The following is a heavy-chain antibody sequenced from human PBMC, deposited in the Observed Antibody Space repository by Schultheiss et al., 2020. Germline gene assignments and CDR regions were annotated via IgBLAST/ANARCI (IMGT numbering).Heavy chain of an antibody. CDR3: ARDGTTVTLVFQH. D-gene: IGHD4-17*01. Sequence: GESLKISCAASGFTFSSYAMHWVRQAPGKGLEYVSAISSNGGSTYYANSVKGRFTISRDNSKNTLYLQMGSLRDEDTAVYYCARDGTTVTLVFQHWGHGTLVTVSS. J-gene: IGHJ1*01. CDR2: ISSNGGST. V-gene: IGHV3-64*01. CDR1: GFTFSSYA.